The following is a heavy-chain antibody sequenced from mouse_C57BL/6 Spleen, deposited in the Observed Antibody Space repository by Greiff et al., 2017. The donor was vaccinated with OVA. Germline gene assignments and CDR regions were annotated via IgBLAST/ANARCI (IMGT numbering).Heavy chain of an antibody. CDR3: ARGGTGYYAMDY. CDR1: GYAFSSSW. D-gene: IGHD3-3*01. Sequence: LQESGPELVKPGASVKISCKASGYAFSSSWMNWVKQRPGKGLEWIGRIYPGDGDTNYNGKFKGKATLTADKSSSTAYMQLSSLTSEDSAVYFCARGGTGYYAMDYWGQGTSVTVSS. V-gene: IGHV1-82*01. CDR2: IYPGDGDT. J-gene: IGHJ4*01.